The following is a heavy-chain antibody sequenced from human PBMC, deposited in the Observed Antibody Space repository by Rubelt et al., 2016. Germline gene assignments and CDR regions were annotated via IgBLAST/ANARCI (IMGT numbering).Heavy chain of an antibody. J-gene: IGHJ5*02. CDR1: GGSFSGYY. CDR3: ARESPTGSSNYNWFDP. D-gene: IGHD6-13*01. V-gene: IGHV4-34*01. CDR2: INHSGST. Sequence: QVQLQQWGAGLLKPSETLSLTCAVYGGSFSGYYWSWIRQPPGKGLEWIGEINHSGSTNYNPSPKSWVTISGDTAKNQFSLKLGSVTAAETAVYYCARESPTGSSNYNWFDPWGQGTLVTVSS.